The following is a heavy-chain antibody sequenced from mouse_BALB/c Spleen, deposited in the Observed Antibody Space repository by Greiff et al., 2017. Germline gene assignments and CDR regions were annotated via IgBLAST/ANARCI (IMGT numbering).Heavy chain of an antibody. CDR1: GYSITSDYA. Sequence: EVQLQESGPGLVKPSQSLSLTCTVTGYSITSDYAWNWIRQFPGNKLEWMGYISYSGSTSYNPSLKSRISITRDTSKNQFFLQLNSVTTEDTATYYCARSGKIGYRYDGFAYWGQGTLVTVSA. V-gene: IGHV3-2*02. CDR3: ARSGKIGYRYDGFAY. J-gene: IGHJ3*01. CDR2: ISYSGST. D-gene: IGHD2-14*01.